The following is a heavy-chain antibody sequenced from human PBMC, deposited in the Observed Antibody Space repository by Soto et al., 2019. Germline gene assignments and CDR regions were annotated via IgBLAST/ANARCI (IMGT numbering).Heavy chain of an antibody. V-gene: IGHV4-34*01. D-gene: IGHD2-2*01. CDR2: INHSGST. CDR1: GGSFSGYY. J-gene: IGHJ4*02. CDR3: ARGPGVVVPAAIDY. Sequence: LSLTCAVYGGSFSGYYWSWIRQPPGKGLEWIGEINHSGSTNYNPSLKSRVTISVDTSKNQFSLKLSSVTAADTAVYYCARGPGVVVPAAIDYWGQGTLVTVSS.